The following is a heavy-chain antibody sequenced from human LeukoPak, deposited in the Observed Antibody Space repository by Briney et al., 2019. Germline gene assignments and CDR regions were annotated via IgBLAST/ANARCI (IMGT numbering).Heavy chain of an antibody. V-gene: IGHV1-3*01. D-gene: IGHD3-3*01. CDR1: GYTFTSYA. CDR2: SNAGNGNT. CDR3: ARVGTIFGVTSRYWFDP. J-gene: IGHJ5*02. Sequence: ASVMVSCKASGYTFTSYAMHWVRQAPGQRLEWMGWSNAGNGNTKYSQKFHGRVTITRDTSASTAYMELSSLRSEDTAVYYCARVGTIFGVTSRYWFDPWGQGTLVTVSS.